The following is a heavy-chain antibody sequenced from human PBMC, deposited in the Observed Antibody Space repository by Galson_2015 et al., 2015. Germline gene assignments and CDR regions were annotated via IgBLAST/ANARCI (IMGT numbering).Heavy chain of an antibody. CDR2: IYSGGST. J-gene: IGHJ6*02. CDR1: GFTVSSNY. Sequence: LRLSCAASGFTVSSNYMSWVRQAPGKGLEWVSVIYSGGSTYYADSVKGRFTISRDDSKNTLYLQMNSLRAEDTAVYYCAREGGVAAAGHVYYYGMDVWGQGTTVTVSS. CDR3: AREGGVAAAGHVYYYGMDV. D-gene: IGHD6-13*01. V-gene: IGHV3-66*02.